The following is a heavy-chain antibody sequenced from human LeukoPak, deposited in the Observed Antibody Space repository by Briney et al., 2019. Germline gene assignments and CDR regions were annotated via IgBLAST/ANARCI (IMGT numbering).Heavy chain of an antibody. CDR2: IKKEGSEK. CDR1: GFTFSNYV. J-gene: IGHJ4*02. D-gene: IGHD3-22*01. Sequence: PGGSLRLSCAASGFTFSNYVMSWVRQAPGKGLEWVANIKKEGSEKYYVDSVKGRFTISRDNAKNSLYLQMNSLRADDTAVYYCATDYYDSSGYYTGTYWGQGTLVTVSS. CDR3: ATDYYDSSGYYTGTY. V-gene: IGHV3-7*03.